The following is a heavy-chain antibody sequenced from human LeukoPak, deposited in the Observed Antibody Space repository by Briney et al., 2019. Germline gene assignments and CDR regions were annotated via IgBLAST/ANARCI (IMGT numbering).Heavy chain of an antibody. Sequence: ASVKVSCKASGYTFTSYGINWVRQAPGQGLEWMGWISAYNGNTNYAQKLQGRVTMTTDTSTSTAYMELRSLRPDDTAVYYCARLANYYDSSGYYKVDYWGQGTLVTVSS. D-gene: IGHD3-22*01. CDR1: GYTFTSYG. J-gene: IGHJ4*02. CDR3: ARLANYYDSSGYYKVDY. V-gene: IGHV1-18*01. CDR2: ISAYNGNT.